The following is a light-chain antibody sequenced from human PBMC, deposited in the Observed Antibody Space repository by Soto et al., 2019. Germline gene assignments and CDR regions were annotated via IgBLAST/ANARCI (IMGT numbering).Light chain of an antibody. V-gene: IGLV2-14*01. J-gene: IGLJ2*01. CDR3: GGWDDSLSGPV. CDR2: KVS. CDR1: SSDVGGYNY. Sequence: QSALTQPASVSGSPGQSITIPCTGTSSDVGGYNYVSWYQQHPGRAPKLVIYKVSDRPSGVSSRFSASKSGNTASLTISGLQAEDEADYYCGGWDDSLSGPVFGGGTKLTVL.